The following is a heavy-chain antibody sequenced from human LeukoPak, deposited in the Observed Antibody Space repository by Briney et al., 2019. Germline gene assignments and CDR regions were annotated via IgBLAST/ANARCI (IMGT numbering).Heavy chain of an antibody. D-gene: IGHD1-26*01. Sequence: GGSLRLSCAASGFTFSSYGMHWVRQAPGKGLEWVAFIRYDGSNKYYADSVKGRFTISRDNSKNTLYLQMNSLRAEDTAVYYCAKSRPAGATMDYFDYWGQGTLVTVSS. CDR1: GFTFSSYG. J-gene: IGHJ4*02. V-gene: IGHV3-30*02. CDR3: AKSRPAGATMDYFDY. CDR2: IRYDGSNK.